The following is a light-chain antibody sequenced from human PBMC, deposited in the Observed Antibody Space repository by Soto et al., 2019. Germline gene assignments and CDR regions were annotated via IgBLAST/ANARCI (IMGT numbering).Light chain of an antibody. CDR3: MQGRYWAT. V-gene: IGKV2-30*01. Sequence: DVVMTQSPLSLSVTLGQPASISCSSTQSLEYSDGSTFLNWFQQRPGQSPRRLLYKVSNRDSGVPGRFSGSGSGTNFTLKISRVEAEDVGVYFCMQGRYWATFGQGTKLEIK. J-gene: IGKJ2*01. CDR1: QSLEYSDGSTF. CDR2: KVS.